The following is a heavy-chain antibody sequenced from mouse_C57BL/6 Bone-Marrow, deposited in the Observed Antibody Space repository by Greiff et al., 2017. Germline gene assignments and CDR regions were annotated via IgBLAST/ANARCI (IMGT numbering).Heavy chain of an antibody. CDR3: ARRNCYSNSYYAMDY. D-gene: IGHD2-5*01. Sequence: EVQLVESGGGLVKPGGSLKLSCAASGFTFSDYEMHWVRQAPEKGLEWVAYISSGSSTIYYADTVKGRFTISRDNAKNTLFLQMTSLRSEDTAMYYCARRNCYSNSYYAMDYWGQGTSVTVSS. CDR2: ISSGSSTI. J-gene: IGHJ4*01. V-gene: IGHV5-17*01. CDR1: GFTFSDYE.